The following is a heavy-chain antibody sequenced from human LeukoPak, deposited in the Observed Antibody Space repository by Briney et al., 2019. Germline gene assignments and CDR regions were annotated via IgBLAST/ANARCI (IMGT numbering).Heavy chain of an antibody. CDR1: GFTVSSNY. J-gene: IGHJ3*02. V-gene: IGHV3-53*01. Sequence: GGSLRLSCAASGFTVSSNYMSWIRQAPGKGLEWVSVIYSGGSTYYADSVKGRFTISRDNSKNTLYLQMNSLRAEDTAVYYCAKEGYDFHAFDIWGQGTMVTVSS. CDR2: IYSGGST. D-gene: IGHD3-3*01. CDR3: AKEGYDFHAFDI.